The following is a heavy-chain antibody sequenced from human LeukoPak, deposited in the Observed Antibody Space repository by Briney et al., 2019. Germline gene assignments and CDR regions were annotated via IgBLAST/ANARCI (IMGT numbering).Heavy chain of an antibody. D-gene: IGHD5-12*01. J-gene: IGHJ4*02. CDR3: ARVVRMVATIDRFDY. CDR2: IYYSGST. CDR1: GGSISSGGYY. Sequence: SETLSLTCTVSGGSISSGGYYWSWIRQHPGKGLEWIGYIYYSGSTYYNPSLKSRVTISVDTSKNQFSLKLSSVTAADTAVYYCARVVRMVATIDRFDYWGQGTLVTVSS. V-gene: IGHV4-31*03.